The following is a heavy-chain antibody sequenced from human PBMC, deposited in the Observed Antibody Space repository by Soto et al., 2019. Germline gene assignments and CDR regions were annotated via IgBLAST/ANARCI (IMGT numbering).Heavy chain of an antibody. D-gene: IGHD2-2*01. CDR3: TTDFRDIVVEPAASPYYGMDV. J-gene: IGHJ6*02. CDR1: GFTFSNAW. CDR2: IKSKTDGGTT. Sequence: PGGSLRLSCAASGFTFSNAWMSWVRQAPGKGLEWVGRIKSKTDGGTTDYAAPVKGRFTISRDDSQNTLYLHMNSLKTEDTAVYYCTTDFRDIVVEPAASPYYGMDVWGQGTTVTVSS. V-gene: IGHV3-15*01.